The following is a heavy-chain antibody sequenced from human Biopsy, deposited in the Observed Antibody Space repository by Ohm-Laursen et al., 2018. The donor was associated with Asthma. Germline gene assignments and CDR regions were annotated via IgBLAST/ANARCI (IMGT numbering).Heavy chain of an antibody. CDR2: ILTKFDIT. J-gene: IGHJ4*02. Sequence: SVKVSCKASGGSFSNFAFSWVRQAPGHGFEWMGTILTKFDITSYAEKFQGRVTITADKSTSTTYMELSRLRSEDTAIYYCARSYDTDSYPVLVLDYWGQGTLVTVSS. D-gene: IGHD3-22*01. CDR1: GGSFSNFA. CDR3: ARSYDTDSYPVLVLDY. V-gene: IGHV1-69*04.